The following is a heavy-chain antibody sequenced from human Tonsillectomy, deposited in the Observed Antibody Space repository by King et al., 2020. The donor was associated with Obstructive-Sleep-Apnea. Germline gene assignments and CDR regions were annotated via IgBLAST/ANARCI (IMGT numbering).Heavy chain of an antibody. CDR2: IRYDGSNK. Sequence: VQLVESGGGVVQPGRSLRLSCAASGFTFSSYGMHWVRQAPGKGLEWVAFIRYDGSNKYYADSVKGRFTISRDNSKNTLYLQMNSLRAEDTAVYYCAKDRTLGYWYFDLWGRGTLVTVSS. D-gene: IGHD1-7*01. J-gene: IGHJ2*01. CDR3: AKDRTLGYWYFDL. V-gene: IGHV3-30*02. CDR1: GFTFSSYG.